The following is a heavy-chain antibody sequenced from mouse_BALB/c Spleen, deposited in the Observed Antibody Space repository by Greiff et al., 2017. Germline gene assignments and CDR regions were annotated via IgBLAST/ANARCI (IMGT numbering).Heavy chain of an antibody. J-gene: IGHJ2*01. V-gene: IGHV1-81*01. CDR1: GYTFTDYV. Sequence: QVQLQQSGPELVKPGASVKMSCKASGYTFTDYVISWVKQRTGQGLEWIGEIYPGSGSTYYNEKFKGKATLTVDKSSSTAYMQLSSLTSEDSAVYYCERGYGSSYYDLDYWGQGTTLTVSS. CDR3: ERGYGSSYYDLDY. CDR2: IYPGSGST. D-gene: IGHD1-1*01.